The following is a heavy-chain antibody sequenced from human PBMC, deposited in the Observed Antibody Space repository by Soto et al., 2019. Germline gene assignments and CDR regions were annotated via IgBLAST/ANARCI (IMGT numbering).Heavy chain of an antibody. D-gene: IGHD3-16*02. CDR3: AHGTFGGIIVAGAMDV. CDR1: GFSLSSTGVG. J-gene: IGHJ6*02. Sequence: SGPTLVNPSQTLTLTCTFSGFSLSSTGVGVAWIRQPPGKALEWLAVIYWDDDKRYSTSLKNRLTVSKDTSKNQVVLTMTNVAPADTATYYCAHGTFGGIIVAGAMDVWGQGTTVTVSS. V-gene: IGHV2-5*02. CDR2: IYWDDDK.